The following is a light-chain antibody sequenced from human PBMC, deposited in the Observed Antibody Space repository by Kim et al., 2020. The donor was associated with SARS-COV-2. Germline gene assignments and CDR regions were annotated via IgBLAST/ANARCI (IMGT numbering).Light chain of an antibody. V-gene: IGLV6-57*01. CDR2: EDK. CDR3: QSYDSSNRV. CDR1: SGSIASNY. J-gene: IGLJ3*02. Sequence: GKTVTISCTRSSGSIASNYVQWNQQRPGSSPTTVIYEDKQRPSGVPDRFSGSIDSSSNSASLTISGLKTEDEADYFCQSYDSSNRVFGGGTKLTVL.